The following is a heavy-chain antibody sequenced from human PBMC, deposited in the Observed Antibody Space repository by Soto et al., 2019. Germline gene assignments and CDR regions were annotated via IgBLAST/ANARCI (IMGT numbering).Heavy chain of an antibody. CDR1: GGSFSGYY. J-gene: IGHJ4*02. Sequence: SENLSLTCAVYGGSFSGYYWSWIRQSPGKGLEWIGEINHSGSTYYNPSLKSRVTISVDRSKNQFSLKLSSVTAADTAVYYFSRGMTNGATHAYCGRGTLVTVSS. V-gene: IGHV4-34*01. D-gene: IGHD1-26*01. CDR3: SRGMTNGATHAY. CDR2: INHSGST.